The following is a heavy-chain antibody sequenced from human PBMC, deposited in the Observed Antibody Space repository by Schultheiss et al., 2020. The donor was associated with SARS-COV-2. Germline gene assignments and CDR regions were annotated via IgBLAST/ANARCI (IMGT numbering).Heavy chain of an antibody. CDR3: ARGRTNLVVPAAMAYYYYGMDV. CDR2: IYYSGST. V-gene: IGHV4-59*12. Sequence: SETLSLTCTVSGGSISSYYWSWIRQPAGKGLEWIGYIYYSGSTNYNPSLKSRVTISVDTSKNQFSLKLSSVTAADTAVYYCARGRTNLVVPAAMAYYYYGMDVWVRGTTVTVAS. D-gene: IGHD2-2*01. CDR1: GGSISSYY. J-gene: IGHJ6*02.